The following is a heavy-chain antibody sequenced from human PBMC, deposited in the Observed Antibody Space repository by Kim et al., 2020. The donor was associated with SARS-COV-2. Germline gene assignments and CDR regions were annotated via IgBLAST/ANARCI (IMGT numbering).Heavy chain of an antibody. J-gene: IGHJ4*02. Sequence: GGSLRLSCAASGFTFSSSAMSWVRQAPGKGLEWVSAISGSGGSTYYADSVKGRFTISRDNSKNTLYLQMNSLRAEDTAVYYCAKGGRLWFGEEDHIDYCGQGTLVTVSS. D-gene: IGHD3-10*01. CDR2: ISGSGGST. CDR1: GFTFSSSA. CDR3: AKGGRLWFGEEDHIDY. V-gene: IGHV3-23*01.